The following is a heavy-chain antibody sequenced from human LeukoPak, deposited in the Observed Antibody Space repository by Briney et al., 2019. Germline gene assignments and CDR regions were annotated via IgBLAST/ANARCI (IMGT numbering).Heavy chain of an antibody. CDR2: TYYRSKWNN. J-gene: IGHJ6*02. V-gene: IGHV6-1*01. D-gene: IGHD1/OR15-1a*01. CDR1: GDIVSSNSAA. CDR3: ARDRGNKNYYYYYGMDV. Sequence: SQTLSLTCAISGDIVSSNSAAWNWIRQSPSRGLEWLGRTYYRSKWNNDYAVSVKSRITINPDTSKNQFSLQLNSVTPEDTAVYYCARDRGNKNYYYYYGMDVWGQGTTVTVSS.